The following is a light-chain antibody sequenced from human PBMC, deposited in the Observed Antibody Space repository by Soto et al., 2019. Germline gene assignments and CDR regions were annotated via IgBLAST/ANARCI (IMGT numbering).Light chain of an antibody. Sequence: ENVLTQSPGTLSLSPGEGATLSCRASQSVSSDYLAWYQQKPGQAPRLLIYSASSRSTGVPDRFSGSGSRKEVSFTIRRLEPEDVAVDYCQQYSSSPRTFGQGTKLEMK. CDR1: QSVSSDY. CDR2: SAS. J-gene: IGKJ2*02. V-gene: IGKV3-20*01. CDR3: QQYSSSPRT.